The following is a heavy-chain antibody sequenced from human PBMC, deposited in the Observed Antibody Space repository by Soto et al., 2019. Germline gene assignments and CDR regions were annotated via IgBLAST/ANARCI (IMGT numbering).Heavy chain of an antibody. V-gene: IGHV4-31*02. Sequence: SETLSLTCTVSGGSISSGGYYWSWIRQHPGKGLEWIGYIYYSGSTYYNPSLKSRVTISVDTSKNQFSLKLSSVTAADTAVYYCATDKPSYYGMDVWGQGTTVTVSS. CDR2: IYYSGST. J-gene: IGHJ6*02. CDR3: ATDKPSYYGMDV. CDR1: GGSISSGGYY.